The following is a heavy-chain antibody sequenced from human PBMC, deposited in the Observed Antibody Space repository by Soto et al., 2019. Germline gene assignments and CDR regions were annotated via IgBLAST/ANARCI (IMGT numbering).Heavy chain of an antibody. CDR3: ATALVQLWPFDC. V-gene: IGHV1-24*01. D-gene: IGHD5-18*01. J-gene: IGHJ4*02. CDR2: FDPEDGET. Sequence: ASVKVSCKVSGYTLTESSMHWVRQAPGKGLEWMGGFDPEDGETIYAQKFQGRVTMTEDTSTDTAYMELSSLRSEDTAVYYCATALVQLWPFDCWGQGTLVTVSS. CDR1: GYTLTESS.